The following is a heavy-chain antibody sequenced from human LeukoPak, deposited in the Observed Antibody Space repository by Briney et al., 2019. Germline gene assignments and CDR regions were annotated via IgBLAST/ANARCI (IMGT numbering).Heavy chain of an antibody. Sequence: GGSLRLSXAASGFTFSSYAMSWVRQAPGKGLEWVSAIGGSTYYADSVKGRFTISRDNSKNTLYLQMNSLRAEDTAVYYCARDSGYDFGGQGTLVTVSS. J-gene: IGHJ4*02. CDR3: ARDSGYDF. D-gene: IGHD5-12*01. CDR2: IGGST. CDR1: GFTFSSYA. V-gene: IGHV3-23*01.